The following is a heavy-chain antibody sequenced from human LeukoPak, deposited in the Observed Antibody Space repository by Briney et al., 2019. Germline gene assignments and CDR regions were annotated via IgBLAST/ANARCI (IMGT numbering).Heavy chain of an antibody. CDR2: IIPIFGTA. CDR3: ARGESGAPNWYFDL. Sequence: ASVKVSCKASGGTFSSYAISWARQAPGQGLEWMGGIIPIFGTANYAQKFQGRVTITADESTSTAYMELSSLRSEDTAVYYCARGESGAPNWYFDLWGRGTLVTASS. D-gene: IGHD2/OR15-2a*01. CDR1: GGTFSSYA. V-gene: IGHV1-69*13. J-gene: IGHJ2*01.